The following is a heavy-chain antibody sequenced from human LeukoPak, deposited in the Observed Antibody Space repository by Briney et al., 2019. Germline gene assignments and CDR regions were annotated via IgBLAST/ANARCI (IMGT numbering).Heavy chain of an antibody. V-gene: IGHV3-64D*09. J-gene: IGHJ2*01. D-gene: IGHD6-13*01. Sequence: GGTLRLACSASGGTFKTYAMSWVRQAPGKGLEYVSLISSRGGSSYYADSLRRRFTISRDNPKNTLFLQMSSLRVEDTAVYYCVKVAGRGITWYGDYWYTDLWGRGTLVTASS. CDR2: ISSRGGSS. CDR3: VKVAGRGITWYGDYWYTDL. CDR1: GGTFKTYA.